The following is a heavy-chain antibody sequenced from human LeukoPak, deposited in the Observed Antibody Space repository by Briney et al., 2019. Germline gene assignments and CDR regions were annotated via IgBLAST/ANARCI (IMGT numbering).Heavy chain of an antibody. CDR1: GFTFSSYE. V-gene: IGHV3-48*03. D-gene: IGHD3-10*01. J-gene: IGHJ6*03. CDR3: ARDSRGWFGTQWGDYYYYYMDV. Sequence: GGSLRLSCAASGFTFSSYEMNWVRQAPGKGLEWVSYMSSSGSTIYYADSVKGRFTISRDNAKNSLYLQMNSLRAEDTAVYYCARDSRGWFGTQWGDYYYYYMDVWGKGTTVTISS. CDR2: MSSSGSTI.